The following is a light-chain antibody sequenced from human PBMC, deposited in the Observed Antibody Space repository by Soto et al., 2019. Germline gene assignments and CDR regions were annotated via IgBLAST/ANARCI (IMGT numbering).Light chain of an antibody. Sequence: QSALTQPASVSGSPGQSITISCTGTSSDVGSYNLVSWYQQYPGKAPKLMIYEGSKRPSGVSNRFSGSKSGNTASLTISGLQAEDEADYYCCSYAGSITHVVFGGGTKVTVL. V-gene: IGLV2-23*01. CDR1: SSDVGSYNL. CDR3: CSYAGSITHVV. CDR2: EGS. J-gene: IGLJ3*02.